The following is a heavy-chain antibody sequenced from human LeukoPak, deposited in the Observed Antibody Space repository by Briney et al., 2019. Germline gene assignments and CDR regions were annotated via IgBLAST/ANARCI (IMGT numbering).Heavy chain of an antibody. CDR3: ARDSVNYYYYGMDV. Sequence: GGSLRLSCAASGFTFSSYAINWVRQAPGRGLEWVSAVSGSGGSTYYADSVKGRFTVSRDNSKNTLYLQMNSLRAEDTAVYYCARDSVNYYYYGMDVWGQGTTVTVSS. CDR1: GFTFSSYA. CDR2: VSGSGGST. V-gene: IGHV3-23*01. J-gene: IGHJ6*02.